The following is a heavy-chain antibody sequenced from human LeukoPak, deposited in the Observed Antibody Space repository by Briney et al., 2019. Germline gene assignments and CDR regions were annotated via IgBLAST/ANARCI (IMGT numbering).Heavy chain of an antibody. CDR1: GFTFSSYE. CDR3: ARVRYSGYDFLLYY. V-gene: IGHV3-48*03. D-gene: IGHD5-12*01. CDR2: ISSSGSTV. J-gene: IGHJ4*02. Sequence: PGGSLRLSCAASGFTFSSYEMNWVRQAPGKGLEWVSCISSSGSTVYYADSVKGRFTISRDNAKNSLYLQMNSLRAEDTAVYYCARVRYSGYDFLLYYWGQGTLVTVSS.